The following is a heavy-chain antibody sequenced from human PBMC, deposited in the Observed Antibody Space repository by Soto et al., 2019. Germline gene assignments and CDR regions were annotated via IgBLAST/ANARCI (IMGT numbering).Heavy chain of an antibody. CDR3: ARGYYDILTGFSFWYFDL. J-gene: IGHJ2*01. Sequence: QVQLVESGGGVVQPGRSLRLSCAASGFAFNTYTMDWVRQAPGKGLEWVAVISYDGGTKYYADSVKGRFTISRDNSKNILYLQMNSLRFADTAVYYCARGYYDILTGFSFWYFDLWGRGTLVTVSS. CDR1: GFAFNTYT. D-gene: IGHD3-9*01. V-gene: IGHV3-30-3*01. CDR2: ISYDGGTK.